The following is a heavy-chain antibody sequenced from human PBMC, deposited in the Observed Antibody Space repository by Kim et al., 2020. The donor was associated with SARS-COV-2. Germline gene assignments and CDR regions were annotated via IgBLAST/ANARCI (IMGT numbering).Heavy chain of an antibody. CDR2: IYPGDSDT. J-gene: IGHJ4*02. D-gene: IGHD1-26*01. V-gene: IGHV5-51*01. CDR3: ARQKGSGSYYDYFDY. CDR1: GYSFTSYW. Sequence: GESLKISCKGSGYSFTSYWIGWVRQMPGKGLEWMGIIYPGDSDTRYSPSFQGQVTISADKSISTAYLQWSSLKASDTAMYYCARQKGSGSYYDYFDYWGQGTLVTVSS.